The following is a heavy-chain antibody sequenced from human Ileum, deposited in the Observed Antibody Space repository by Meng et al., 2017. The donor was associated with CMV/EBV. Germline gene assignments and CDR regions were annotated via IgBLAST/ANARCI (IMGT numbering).Heavy chain of an antibody. V-gene: IGHV4-34*01. J-gene: IGHJ4*02. CDR3: ARGSVVTPLDY. D-gene: IGHD4-23*01. Sequence: LTCAVSGGSVSDYYWTWIRQPPGKGLEWIGEINHSGSTNYNPPLKSRVTISVDTSKNQFSLNLRSLTAADTAVYYCARGSVVTPLDYWGQGTLVTVSS. CDR2: INHSGST. CDR1: GGSVSDYY.